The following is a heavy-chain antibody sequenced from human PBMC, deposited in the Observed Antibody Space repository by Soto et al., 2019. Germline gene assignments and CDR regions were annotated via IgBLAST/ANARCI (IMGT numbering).Heavy chain of an antibody. CDR2: ISRNSGTV. Sequence: EVHLVESGGGLVQPAMSLRVSCAASGFSFEDYAMHWVRQRPGKGLEWVSGISRNSGTVGYADSVKGRFTISRDDAKKSLHLQMNSLRAEDTAFYYCVKSESHRIGLIRGIPHSPDFESWGQGTLVTVSS. J-gene: IGHJ4*02. CDR3: VKSESHRIGLIRGIPHSPDFES. D-gene: IGHD3-10*01. V-gene: IGHV3-9*01. CDR1: GFSFEDYA.